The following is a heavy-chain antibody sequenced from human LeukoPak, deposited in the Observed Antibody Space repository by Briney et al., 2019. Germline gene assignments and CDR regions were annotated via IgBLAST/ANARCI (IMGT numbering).Heavy chain of an antibody. CDR1: GGSISRYY. CDR2: IYTSGST. D-gene: IGHD2-2*01. J-gene: IGHJ6*03. Sequence: SETLSLTCTVSGGSISRYYWSWIRQPAGKGLEWIGRIYTSGSTNYNPSLKSRVTMSVDTSKNQFSLKLSSVTAADTAVYYCAREIGYCSSTSCYSYYHYYMDVWRKGTTVTVS. V-gene: IGHV4-4*07. CDR3: AREIGYCSSTSCYSYYHYYMDV.